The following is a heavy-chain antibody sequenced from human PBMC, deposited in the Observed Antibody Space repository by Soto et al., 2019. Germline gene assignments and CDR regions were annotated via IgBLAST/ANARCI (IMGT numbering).Heavy chain of an antibody. CDR2: IKSKADDETT. CDR3: SPRITMFGRGLRSG. Sequence: EVQLVESGGGLVKPGGSLRLSCAASGFTFSNAWMNWVRHAPGKGLEWVGRIKSKADDETTDYAAPVKGRFTISRDDSRNILYLQMNSLKIEDPGVYSCSPRITMFGRGLRSGGGQGTLVTVSS. CDR1: GFTFSNAW. D-gene: IGHD3-3*01. J-gene: IGHJ4*02. V-gene: IGHV3-15*07.